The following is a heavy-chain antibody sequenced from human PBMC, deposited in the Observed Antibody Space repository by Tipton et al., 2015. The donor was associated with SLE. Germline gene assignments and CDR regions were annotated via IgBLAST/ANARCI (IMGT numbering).Heavy chain of an antibody. CDR2: INHSGST. J-gene: IGHJ2*01. D-gene: IGHD1-26*01. CDR3: ARGELYWSFDL. Sequence: TLSLTCAVYGGSFSGYYWSWIRQPPGKGLEWIGEINHSGSTNYTPSLKSRVTISVDTSKNQFSLKLSSVTAADTAVYYCARGELYWSFDLWGRGTLVTVSS. V-gene: IGHV4-34*01. CDR1: GGSFSGYY.